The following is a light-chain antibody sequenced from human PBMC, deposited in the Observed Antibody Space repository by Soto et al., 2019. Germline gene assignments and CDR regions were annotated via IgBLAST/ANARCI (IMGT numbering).Light chain of an antibody. V-gene: IGKV1-5*01. J-gene: IGKJ1*01. CDR2: DAS. Sequence: DIQMTQSPSTLSASVGDRVTITCRASPTISSWLAWYQQKPGKAPKLLILDASSLESGVPSRCSGSVSGTEFTLTISSLQPEDFATYYCQQYNNYSPTFGQGTKVEV. CDR1: PTISSW. CDR3: QQYNNYSPT.